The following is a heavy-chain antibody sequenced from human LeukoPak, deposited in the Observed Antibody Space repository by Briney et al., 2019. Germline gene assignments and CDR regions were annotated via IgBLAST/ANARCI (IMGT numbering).Heavy chain of an antibody. CDR3: ARQTLYYYDSSGYYHVYFDY. CDR2: IYPGDSDT. J-gene: IGHJ4*02. D-gene: IGHD3-22*01. Sequence: GESLKISCKGSGYSFTNYWIGWVRQMPGKGLEWMGIIYPGDSDTRYSPSFQGQVTISADKSISTAYLQWSSLKASDTAMYYCARQTLYYYDSSGYYHVYFDYWGQGTLVTVSS. V-gene: IGHV5-51*01. CDR1: GYSFTNYW.